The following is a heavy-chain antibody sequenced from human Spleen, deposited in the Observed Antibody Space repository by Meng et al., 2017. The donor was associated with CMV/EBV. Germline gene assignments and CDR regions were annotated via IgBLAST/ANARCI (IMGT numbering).Heavy chain of an antibody. D-gene: IGHD1-26*01. CDR3: ARITYSGSYFSPNWLDP. Sequence: GGSLKSSCAASGFGLTDYEMNWVRRAPGKGLEWISYITSRGTTIYYADSVKGRFTLSRDNTKNSLYLQMNSLKAEDTAVYYCARITYSGSYFSPNWLDPWGQGTLVTVSS. CDR1: GFGLTDYE. CDR2: ITSRGTTI. V-gene: IGHV3-48*03. J-gene: IGHJ5*02.